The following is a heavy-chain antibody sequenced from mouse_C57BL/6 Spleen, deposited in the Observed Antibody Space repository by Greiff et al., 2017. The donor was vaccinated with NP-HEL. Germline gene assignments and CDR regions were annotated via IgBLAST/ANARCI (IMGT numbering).Heavy chain of an antibody. J-gene: IGHJ3*01. V-gene: IGHV14-4*01. Sequence: VQLQQSGAELVRPGASVKLSCTASGFNIKDDYMHWVKQRPEQGLEWIGWIDPENGDTEYASKFQGKATITADPSSNTAYLQLSSLTSEDTAVYYCTTRYYGSSSAWFAYWGQGTLVTVSA. CDR1: GFNIKDDY. D-gene: IGHD1-1*01. CDR3: TTRYYGSSSAWFAY. CDR2: IDPENGDT.